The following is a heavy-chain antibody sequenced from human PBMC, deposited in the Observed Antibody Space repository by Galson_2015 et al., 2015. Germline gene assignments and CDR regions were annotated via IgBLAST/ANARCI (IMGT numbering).Heavy chain of an antibody. J-gene: IGHJ4*02. Sequence: SLRLSCAASGFTFSSYAMSWVRQAPGKGLEWVSAISGSGGSTYYAGSVKGRFTISRDNSKNTLYLQMNSLRAEDTAVYYRAKDQGGDYYDSSGYTYYFDYWGQGTLVTVSS. CDR2: ISGSGGST. V-gene: IGHV3-23*01. CDR3: AKDQGGDYYDSSGYTYYFDY. D-gene: IGHD3-22*01. CDR1: GFTFSSYA.